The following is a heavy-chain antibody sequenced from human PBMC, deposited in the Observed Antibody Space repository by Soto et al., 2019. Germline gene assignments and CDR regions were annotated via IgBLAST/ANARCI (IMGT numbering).Heavy chain of an antibody. J-gene: IGHJ5*02. V-gene: IGHV3-30*18. CDR2: ISYDGSNK. Sequence: QVQLVESGGGVVQPGRSLRLSCAVSGFTFRSYGMHWVRQAPGKGLEWVAVISYDGSNKYYAASVKGRFTISRDNSKNTLYVPMNSLRAEDTAVYYCAKGSRDGYNSNWFDPWGQGTLVTVSS. CDR1: GFTFRSYG. D-gene: IGHD5-12*01. CDR3: AKGSRDGYNSNWFDP.